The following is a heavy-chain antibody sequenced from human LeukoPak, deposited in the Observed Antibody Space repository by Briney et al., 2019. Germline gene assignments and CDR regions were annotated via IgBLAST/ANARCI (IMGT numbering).Heavy chain of an antibody. D-gene: IGHD4-17*01. CDR3: ARGGSDYGDYVGAFDI. J-gene: IGHJ3*02. CDR2: INLSVGST. CDR1: VYSFTIYY. V-gene: IGHV1-46*01. Sequence: GASVKLSCKASVYSFTIYYIHLVRHAPGQGLGLMGIINLSVGSTSYAQTFQGRVTMSRATYTSTVYMELSSMRSEDTAVYYCARGGSDYGDYVGAFDIWGQGKMVTVSS.